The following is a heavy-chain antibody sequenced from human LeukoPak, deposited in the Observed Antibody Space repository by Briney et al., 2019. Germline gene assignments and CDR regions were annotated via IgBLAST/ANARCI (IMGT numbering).Heavy chain of an antibody. V-gene: IGHV3-53*01. J-gene: IGHJ4*02. CDR2: IYSGGST. CDR3: ARGHYYDSSGYYYEGY. CDR1: GFTVSSNY. Sequence: QPGGSLRLSCAASGFTVSSNYMSWVRQAPGKGLEWVSVIYSGGSTYYADSVKGRFTISRDNSKNTLYLQMNSLRAEDTAVYYCARGHYYDSSGYYYEGYWGQGTLVTVSS. D-gene: IGHD3-22*01.